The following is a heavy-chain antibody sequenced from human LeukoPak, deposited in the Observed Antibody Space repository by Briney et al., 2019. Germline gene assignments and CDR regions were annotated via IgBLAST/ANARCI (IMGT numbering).Heavy chain of an antibody. J-gene: IGHJ4*02. V-gene: IGHV3-74*01. Sequence: GGSLRLSCAASGFTFNRYWMHWVCQVPGKEVVWVSHSHNGNSVPYADSVKGRFTVSRDNAKNTLYLQMNRLRAEDTAVYYCVRHNYGYDYWGQGTLVTVSS. CDR3: VRHNYGYDY. CDR1: GFTFNRYW. D-gene: IGHD3-10*01. CDR2: SHNGNSV.